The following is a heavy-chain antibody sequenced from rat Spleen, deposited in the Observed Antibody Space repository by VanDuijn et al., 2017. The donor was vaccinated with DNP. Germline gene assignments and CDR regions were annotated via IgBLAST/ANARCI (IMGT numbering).Heavy chain of an antibody. CDR1: GFIFSNYW. V-gene: IGHV5-31*01. CDR2: ITNTGGSI. CDR3: ATEKVTPAPEPYFDY. J-gene: IGHJ2*01. Sequence: EVQLVESGGGPVQPGRSLKISCIASGFIFSNYWMTWIRQAPGKGMEWVASITNTGGSIYYRDSVKGRFTSSRDHAKSTLYLQMDRLRTEDTATYDGATEKVTPAPEPYFDYWGQGGLVTVSS. D-gene: IGHD1-12*03.